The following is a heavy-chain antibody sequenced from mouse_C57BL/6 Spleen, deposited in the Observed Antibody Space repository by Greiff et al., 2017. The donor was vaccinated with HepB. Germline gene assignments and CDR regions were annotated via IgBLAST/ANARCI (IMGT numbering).Heavy chain of an antibody. V-gene: IGHV5-17*01. CDR3: ARPPPIYYGYDWFAY. Sequence: EVKVVESGGGLVKPGGSLKLSCAASGFTFSDYGMHWVRQAPEKGLEWVAYISSGSSTIYYADTVKGRFTISRDNAKNTLFLQMTSLRSEDTAMYYCARPPPIYYGYDWFAYWGQGTLVTVSA. CDR2: ISSGSSTI. J-gene: IGHJ3*01. D-gene: IGHD2-2*01. CDR1: GFTFSDYG.